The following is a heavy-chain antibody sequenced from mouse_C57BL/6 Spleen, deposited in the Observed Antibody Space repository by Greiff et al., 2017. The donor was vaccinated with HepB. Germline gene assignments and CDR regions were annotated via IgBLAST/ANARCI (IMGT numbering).Heavy chain of an antibody. CDR2: IDPSDSYT. CDR1: GYTFTSYW. CDR3: ARRDDGYPSFAY. D-gene: IGHD2-3*01. V-gene: IGHV1-50*01. Sequence: QVQLQQSGAELVKPGASVKLSCKASGYTFTSYWMQWVKQRPGQGLEWIGEIDPSDSYTNYNQKFKGKATLTVDTSSSTAYMQLSSLTSEDSAVYDCARRDDGYPSFAYWGQGTLVTVSA. J-gene: IGHJ3*01.